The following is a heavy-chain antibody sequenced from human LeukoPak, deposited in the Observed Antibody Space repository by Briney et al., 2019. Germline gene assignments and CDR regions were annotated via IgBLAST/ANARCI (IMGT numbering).Heavy chain of an antibody. D-gene: IGHD3-3*01. Sequence: SETLSLTCTVSGGSISSYYWSWIRQPPGKGLEWIGYINTSGSTNYDPSLKSRVTISVDTSKNQFSLKLSSVTAADTAVYYCAGLRSGGRFLEWFQYYYYMDVWGKGTTVTVSS. CDR3: AGLRSGGRFLEWFQYYYYMDV. CDR2: INTSGST. J-gene: IGHJ6*03. V-gene: IGHV4-4*09. CDR1: GGSISSYY.